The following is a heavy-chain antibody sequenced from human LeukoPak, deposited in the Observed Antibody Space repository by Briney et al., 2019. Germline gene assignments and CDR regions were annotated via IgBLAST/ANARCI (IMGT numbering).Heavy chain of an antibody. J-gene: IGHJ6*02. CDR2: AYLTSKWYD. CDR3: ARSSSWLYYYYYYGMDV. D-gene: IGHD6-13*01. V-gene: IGHV6-1*01. Sequence: SQTLSLTCAISGDSVSNNNAAWNWIRQSPSRGLEWLGGAYLTSKWYDDYAVSVKGRITISPDTSKNQFSLHLNSVTPEDMAVYYCARSSSWLYYYYYYGMDVWGQGTTVTVSS. CDR1: GDSVSNNNAA.